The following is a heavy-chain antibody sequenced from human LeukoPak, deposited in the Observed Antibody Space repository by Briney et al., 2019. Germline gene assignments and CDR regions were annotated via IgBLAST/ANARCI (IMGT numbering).Heavy chain of an antibody. CDR2: INPNSGGT. D-gene: IGHD1-14*01. CDR1: GYMFTGYY. Sequence: GASVKVSCKASGYMFTGYYIHWVRRAPGQGLEWMGWINPNSGGTNYAQTFQGRVTMTRDTSITTAYLELSRLRSDDTAVYYCARIGYNHYFDYWGQGTLVTVSS. J-gene: IGHJ4*02. V-gene: IGHV1-2*02. CDR3: ARIGYNHYFDY.